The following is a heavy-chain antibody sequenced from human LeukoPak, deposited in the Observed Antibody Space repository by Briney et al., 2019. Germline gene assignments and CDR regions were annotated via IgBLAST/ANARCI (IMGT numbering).Heavy chain of an antibody. CDR1: GGSISSYY. CDR2: ICYSGST. V-gene: IGHV4-59*12. Sequence: SETLSLTCTVSGGSISSYYWSWIRQPPGKGLEWIGYICYSGSTNYNPSLKSRVTISVDTSKNQFSLKLSSVTAADTAVYYCARDQAYDIFRLYYYYGMDVWGQGTTVTVSS. CDR3: ARDQAYDIFRLYYYYGMDV. D-gene: IGHD3-9*01. J-gene: IGHJ6*02.